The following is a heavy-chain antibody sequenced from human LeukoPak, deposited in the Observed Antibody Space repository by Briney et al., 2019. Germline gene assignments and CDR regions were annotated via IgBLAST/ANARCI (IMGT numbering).Heavy chain of an antibody. CDR2: IYYSGST. D-gene: IGHD5-18*01. CDR3: ARAAYSYGMLGAFDY. J-gene: IGHJ4*02. CDR1: GGSISSGGYY. V-gene: IGHV4-31*03. Sequence: SETLSLTCTVSGGSISSGGYYWSWIRQHPGKGLEWIGYIYYSGSTYYNPSLKSRVTISVDTSKNQFSLKLSSATAADTAVYYCARAAYSYGMLGAFDYWGQGTLVTVSS.